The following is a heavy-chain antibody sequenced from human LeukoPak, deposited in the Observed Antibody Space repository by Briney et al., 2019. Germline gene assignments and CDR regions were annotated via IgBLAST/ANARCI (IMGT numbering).Heavy chain of an antibody. J-gene: IGHJ4*02. Sequence: GGSLSLSCAASGFTFSNSAMTWVRQAPGKGLEWVSTITSSDDRTYYADSVKGRFTISRDYSRNTLHFQMNSLRVEDTAMYYCAKGPHVGSGYHPDYWGQRTLVTVSS. V-gene: IGHV3-23*01. CDR1: GFTFSNSA. CDR2: ITSSDDRT. D-gene: IGHD3-22*01. CDR3: AKGPHVGSGYHPDY.